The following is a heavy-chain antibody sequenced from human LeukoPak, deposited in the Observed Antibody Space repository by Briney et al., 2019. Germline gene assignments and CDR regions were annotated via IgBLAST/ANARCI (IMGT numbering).Heavy chain of an antibody. J-gene: IGHJ4*02. CDR3: ARDKYCSGGKCYGLGLGFDY. Sequence: GESLKISCAASGFTFSSYEWNWVRQAPGKGLEWVSYISGSSGTVYYADSVKGRFTISRDDAKNSLYLQMNSLRAEDTAVYYCARDKYCSGGKCYGLGLGFDYWGQGSLVIVSS. D-gene: IGHD2-15*01. V-gene: IGHV3-48*03. CDR2: ISGSSGTV. CDR1: GFTFSSYE.